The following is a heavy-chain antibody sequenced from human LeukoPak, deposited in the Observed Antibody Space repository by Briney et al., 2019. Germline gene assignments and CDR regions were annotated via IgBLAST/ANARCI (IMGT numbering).Heavy chain of an antibody. V-gene: IGHV3-30-3*01. Sequence: GGSLRLSCAASGFTFSSYAMHWVRQAPGKGLEWVAVISYDGSNKYYADSVKGRFTISRDNSKNTLYLQMNSLTPEDTAVYYCVPAFKREAPPPGFDFWGQGTLVTVSS. J-gene: IGHJ4*02. CDR2: ISYDGSNK. CDR3: VPAFKREAPPPGFDF. CDR1: GFTFSSYA. D-gene: IGHD1-14*01.